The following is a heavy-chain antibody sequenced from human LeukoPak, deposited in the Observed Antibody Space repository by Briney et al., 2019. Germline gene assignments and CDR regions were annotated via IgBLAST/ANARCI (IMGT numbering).Heavy chain of an antibody. Sequence: SETLSLTCTVSGGSISTSNYYWGWIRQPPGKGLEWIGNIFYSGSTYYSPSLRSRVTISVDNSKNQFSLKMSSMTAADTAVYYCARAGWYTLDNWGQGTLVTVSS. CDR2: IFYSGST. J-gene: IGHJ4*02. V-gene: IGHV4-39*07. CDR3: ARAGWYTLDN. D-gene: IGHD2-15*01. CDR1: GGSISTSNYY.